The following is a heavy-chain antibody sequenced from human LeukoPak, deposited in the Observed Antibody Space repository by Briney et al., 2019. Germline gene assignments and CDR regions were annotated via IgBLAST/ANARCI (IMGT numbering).Heavy chain of an antibody. V-gene: IGHV1-24*01. Sequence: ASVKVSCKVSGYTLTNFSMHWVRQAPGKGLEWMGGFDPEDGETIYAQKFQGRVTMTTDTSTDTAYMELSSLRSEDTAVYYCATRTAMVRGDLDAFDIWGQGTMVTVSS. CDR1: GYTLTNFS. D-gene: IGHD3-10*01. CDR2: FDPEDGET. J-gene: IGHJ3*02. CDR3: ATRTAMVRGDLDAFDI.